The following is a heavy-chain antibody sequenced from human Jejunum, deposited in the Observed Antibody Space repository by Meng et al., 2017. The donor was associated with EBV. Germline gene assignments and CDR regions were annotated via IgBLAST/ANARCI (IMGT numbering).Heavy chain of an antibody. CDR3: ARLGGYASGTYYPIDP. D-gene: IGHD3-10*01. CDR2: INHGGGA. V-gene: IGHV4-34*01. Sequence: QVHLQQWGEGLLKPSETLSLTWSVYGWSFSDYYWTWIRQPPGKGLEWIGEINHGGGAIYNPSLKSRVTISVDTSKNQFSLKLSSVTAADTAVYYCARLGGYASGTYYPIDPWGQGTLVTVSS. J-gene: IGHJ5*02. CDR1: GWSFSDYY.